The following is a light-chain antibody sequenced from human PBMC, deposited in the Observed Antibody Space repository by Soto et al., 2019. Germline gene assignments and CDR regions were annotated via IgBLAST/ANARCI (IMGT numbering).Light chain of an antibody. J-gene: IGKJ1*01. V-gene: IGKV1-33*01. CDR2: DAS. Sequence: DIQMTQSPSSLSASVGDRVTITCQASQDIRYYLYWFQQKPGKAPKVLIYDASRLETGVPSRFSGSGSGTHFSLAISSLQPDDFATYYCQHYNSYSEAFGQGTKVDIK. CDR1: QDIRYY. CDR3: QHYNSYSEA.